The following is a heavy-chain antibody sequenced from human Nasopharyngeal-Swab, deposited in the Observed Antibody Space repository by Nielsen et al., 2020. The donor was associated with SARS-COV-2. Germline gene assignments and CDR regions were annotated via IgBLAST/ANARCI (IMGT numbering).Heavy chain of an antibody. CDR1: RASIAYSTFY. J-gene: IGHJ4*02. CDR2: IYYNGKT. V-gene: IGHV4-39*01. D-gene: IGHD6-13*01. CDR3: VRSSSWYYFDY. Sequence: SETLSLTCTVSRASIAYSTFYWGWIRQPPGKGLEWIGNIYYNGKTYQNPSLKSRLTISVDKSKNQFSLQLSSVTAADTAVYYCVRSSSWYYFDYWAQGTQVTVSS.